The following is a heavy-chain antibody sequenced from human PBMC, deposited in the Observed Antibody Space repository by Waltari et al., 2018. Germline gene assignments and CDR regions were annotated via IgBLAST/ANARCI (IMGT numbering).Heavy chain of an antibody. CDR2: INHCGDT. J-gene: IGHJ3*02. D-gene: IGHD3-16*01. CDR1: GGSFTDYW. V-gene: IGHV4-34*01. Sequence: QVQLQQWGAGLLKPAETLSLTCAVYGGSFTDYWWPWVRQLPGKGLGWIGEINHCGDTNYSPSLRSRLTISLDTSTNQLSLRLNSVTAADTGVYFCARDSEMGAVFDIWGQGTVVTVSS. CDR3: ARDSEMGAVFDI.